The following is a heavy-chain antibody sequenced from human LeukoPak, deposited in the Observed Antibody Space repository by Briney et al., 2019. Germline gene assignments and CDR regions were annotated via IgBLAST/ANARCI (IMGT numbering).Heavy chain of an antibody. V-gene: IGHV3-30*04. CDR1: GFTFSTYA. D-gene: IGHD2-2*01. J-gene: IGHJ5*01. CDR2: ISYDGSKK. Sequence: PGGSLRLSCAASGFTFSTYALYWVRQAPGKGLEWVAVISYDGSKKYYADSLKGRFTISRDNSKNTLFLQMNSLRAEDTAVYYCARDYSSTSVLDSWGQGTLVTVSS. CDR3: ARDYSSTSVLDS.